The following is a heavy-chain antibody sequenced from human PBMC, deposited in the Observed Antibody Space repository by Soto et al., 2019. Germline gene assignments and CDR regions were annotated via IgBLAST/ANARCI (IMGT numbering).Heavy chain of an antibody. J-gene: IGHJ1*01. D-gene: IGHD6-19*01. Sequence: GGSLRLSCAASGFTFSSYAMSWVRQAPGKELEWVSAISGSGVNTYYADSVKGRFTISRDNSKNTLYLQMNSLRAEDTAVYYCAKGVPGIAVAGTGYFQHWGQGTLVTVSS. CDR3: AKGVPGIAVAGTGYFQH. CDR1: GFTFSSYA. CDR2: ISGSGVNT. V-gene: IGHV3-23*01.